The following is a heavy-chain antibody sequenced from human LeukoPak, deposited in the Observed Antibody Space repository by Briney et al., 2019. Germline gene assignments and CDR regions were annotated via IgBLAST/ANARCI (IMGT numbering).Heavy chain of an antibody. Sequence: GGSLRLSCAASGFTFSSYWMHWVRHGPGKGLVWVSRINSDGSSTSDADSVKGRFTISRDNAKNSLYLQMNSLRAEDTALYYCAREGWEPYAFDYWGQGTLVTVSS. J-gene: IGHJ4*02. V-gene: IGHV3-74*01. CDR3: AREGWEPYAFDY. CDR2: INSDGSST. D-gene: IGHD1-26*01. CDR1: GFTFSSYW.